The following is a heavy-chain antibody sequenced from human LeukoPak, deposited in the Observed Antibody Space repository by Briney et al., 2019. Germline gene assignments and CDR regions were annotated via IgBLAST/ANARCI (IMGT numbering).Heavy chain of an antibody. CDR2: ISNSSSYI. V-gene: IGHV3-21*01. Sequence: PGGSLRLSCAASGFTFSSYSMNWVRQAPGKGLEWVSSISNSSSYIYYADSVKGRFTISRDNARNSLYLQMNSLRAEDTAVYYCARDAPPDYYGSGSYAPYFDYWGQGTLVTVSS. J-gene: IGHJ4*02. CDR3: ARDAPPDYYGSGSYAPYFDY. CDR1: GFTFSSYS. D-gene: IGHD3-10*01.